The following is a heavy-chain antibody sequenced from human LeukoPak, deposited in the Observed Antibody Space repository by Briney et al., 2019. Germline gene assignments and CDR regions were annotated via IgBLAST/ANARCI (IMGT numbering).Heavy chain of an antibody. CDR1: GFTFSSYA. V-gene: IGHV3-23*01. J-gene: IGHJ4*02. CDR2: ISGRGGST. D-gene: IGHD6-13*01. CDR3: AKDHWIIAAAANGPWDY. Sequence: GGSLRLSCAASGFTFSSYAMSWVRQAPGKGLEWVSAISGRGGSTYYADSVKGRFTISRDNSKNTLYLQMNSLRAEDTAVYYCAKDHWIIAAAANGPWDYWGQGTLVTVSS.